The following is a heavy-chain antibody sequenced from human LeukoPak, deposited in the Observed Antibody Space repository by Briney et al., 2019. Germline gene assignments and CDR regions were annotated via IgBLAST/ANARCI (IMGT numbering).Heavy chain of an antibody. CDR3: ARAIDILTGYQADAFDI. CDR1: GYSISSGYY. J-gene: IGHJ3*02. D-gene: IGHD3-9*01. V-gene: IGHV4-38-2*02. CDR2: IYHSGST. Sequence: PSETLSLTCTVSGYSISSGYYWGWIRQPPGKGLEWIGSIYHSGSTYYNPSLKSRVTISVDTSKNQFSLKLSSVTAADTAVYYCARAIDILTGYQADAFDIWGQGTMVTVSS.